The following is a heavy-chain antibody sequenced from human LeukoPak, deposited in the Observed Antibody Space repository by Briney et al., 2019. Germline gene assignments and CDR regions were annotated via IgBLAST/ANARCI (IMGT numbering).Heavy chain of an antibody. CDR1: RFTFTGYG. CDR3: ARGITGTTGLIYFDY. CDR2: IRFDGSNK. D-gene: IGHD1-7*01. J-gene: IGHJ4*02. V-gene: IGHV3-30*02. Sequence: GGSLRLSCATSRFTFTGYGMHWVRQAPGKGLEWVAFIRFDGSNKYYADSVEGRFTISRDNSKNTLYLQMNSLRPEDTAVYYCARGITGTTGLIYFDYWGQGTLVTVSS.